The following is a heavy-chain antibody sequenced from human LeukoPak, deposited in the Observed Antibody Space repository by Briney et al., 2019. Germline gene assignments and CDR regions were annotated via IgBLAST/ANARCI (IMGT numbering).Heavy chain of an antibody. CDR1: GYTFIDYY. CDR3: ATASWREGHGGAFDI. J-gene: IGHJ3*02. CDR2: FDPEDGET. D-gene: IGHD6-13*01. V-gene: IGHV1-24*01. Sequence: GASVKVSCKASGYTFIDYYIHWVRQAPGQGLEWMGGFDPEDGETIYAQKFQGRVTMTEDTSTDTAYMELSSLRSEDTAVYYCATASWREGHGGAFDIWGQGTMVTVSS.